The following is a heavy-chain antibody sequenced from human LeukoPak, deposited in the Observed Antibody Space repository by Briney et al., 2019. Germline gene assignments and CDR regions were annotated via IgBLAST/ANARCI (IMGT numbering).Heavy chain of an antibody. J-gene: IGHJ6*02. V-gene: IGHV1-2*02. CDR2: INPNSGGT. Sequence: ASVKVSCKASGYTFTGYYMHWVRQAPGQGLEWMGWINPNSGGTNYARKFQGRVTMTRDTSISTAYMELSRLRSDDTAVYYCARSNYDSSGYYSRPYYYGMDVWGQGTTVTVSS. D-gene: IGHD3-22*01. CDR1: GYTFTGYY. CDR3: ARSNYDSSGYYSRPYYYGMDV.